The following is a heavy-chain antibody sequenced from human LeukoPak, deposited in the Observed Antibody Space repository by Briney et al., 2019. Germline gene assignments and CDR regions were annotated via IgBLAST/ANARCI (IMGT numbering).Heavy chain of an antibody. J-gene: IGHJ6*03. CDR3: ARGRGDRGFYYFYVDV. CDR1: IDSITAYY. Sequence: RSVTLSLTCSVSIDSITAYYWSWFRQPPGKPLEGIGYVSYSGTTNYYPSLTSRLTITRDTSKRLFSLNLTPVTAADTAMYYCARGRGDRGFYYFYVDVWGKGTPVTVSS. D-gene: IGHD2-21*02. V-gene: IGHV4-59*01. CDR2: VSYSGTT.